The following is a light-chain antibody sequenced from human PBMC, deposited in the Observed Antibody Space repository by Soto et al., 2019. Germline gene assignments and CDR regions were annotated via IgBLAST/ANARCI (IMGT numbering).Light chain of an antibody. CDR2: EVS. Sequence: QSALTQPASVSGSPGQSITISCTGTSSDVGGYNYVSWYQQHPGKAPKLMIYEVSNRPSGVSNRFSGSKSGNTASLTISGLLAEDEADYYCSSYTSSSTQVFGTGTKLTVL. CDR3: SSYTSSSTQV. J-gene: IGLJ1*01. CDR1: SSDVGGYNY. V-gene: IGLV2-14*01.